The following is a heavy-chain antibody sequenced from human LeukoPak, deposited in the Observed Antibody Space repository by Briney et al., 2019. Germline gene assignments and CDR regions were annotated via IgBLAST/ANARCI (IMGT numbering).Heavy chain of an antibody. D-gene: IGHD6-13*01. Sequence: ASVKVSCKASGYTFTSYDINWVRQAPGQGLEWMGWMNPNSGNTGYAQKFQGRVTITRNTSISTAYMELSSLRSEDTAVYYCARASETAAAFDYWGQGTLVTVSS. CDR1: GYTFTSYD. CDR3: ARASETAAAFDY. CDR2: MNPNSGNT. J-gene: IGHJ4*02. V-gene: IGHV1-8*03.